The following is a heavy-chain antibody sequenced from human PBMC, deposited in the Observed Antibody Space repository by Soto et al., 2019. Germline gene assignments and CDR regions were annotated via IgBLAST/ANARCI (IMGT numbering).Heavy chain of an antibody. Sequence: EVQLVESGGGLVQPGGSLRLSCAASGFTVSSNYMSWVRQAPGKGLEWVSVIYSGGSTYYADSVKGRFTISRDNSKNTLYLQMNSVRGEDTAVYYCARGRRYCSVGSCYSREDAFDIWGQGTMVTVSS. CDR2: IYSGGST. V-gene: IGHV3-66*01. CDR1: GFTVSSNY. CDR3: ARGRRYCSVGSCYSREDAFDI. J-gene: IGHJ3*02. D-gene: IGHD2-15*01.